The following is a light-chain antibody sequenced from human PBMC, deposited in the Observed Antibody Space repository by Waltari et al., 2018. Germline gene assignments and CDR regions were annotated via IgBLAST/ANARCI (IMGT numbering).Light chain of an antibody. CDR2: DVS. CDR3: SSYTSSSLV. V-gene: IGLV2-14*03. CDR1: SSDVGGYNY. J-gene: IGLJ2*01. Sequence: QSALTQPASVSGSPGQSITISCTGTSSDVGGYNYVSWYQQHPGEAPKLMIYDVSNRPSGVSNRVSGSKSANTASLTIAGLQAEDEADYYCSSYTSSSLVFGGGTKLTVL.